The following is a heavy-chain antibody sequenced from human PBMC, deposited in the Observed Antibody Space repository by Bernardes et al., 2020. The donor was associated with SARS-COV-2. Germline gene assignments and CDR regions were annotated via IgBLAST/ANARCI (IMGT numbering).Heavy chain of an antibody. CDR3: AKDYPEKAGGSGEDSFFDY. D-gene: IGHD3-10*01. V-gene: IGHV3-23*01. CDR1: AFSFYDYA. CDR2: IIGNGGGT. Sequence: GGSLRLSCAASAFSFYDYAMSWVRQVPGKGLEWVSGIIGNGGGTYYADSVKGRFTISRDISKNTLYLQMHSLRAKDTAVYFCAKDYPEKAGGSGEDSFFDYWGQGTLVTVSS. J-gene: IGHJ4*02.